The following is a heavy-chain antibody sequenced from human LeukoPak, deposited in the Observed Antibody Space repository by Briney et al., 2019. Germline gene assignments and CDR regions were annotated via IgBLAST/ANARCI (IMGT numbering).Heavy chain of an antibody. J-gene: IGHJ4*02. V-gene: IGHV1-2*02. CDR1: GYTFTDYG. CDR2: INPNSGGT. D-gene: IGHD5-18*01. CDR3: ARVDTPRALYDY. Sequence: GASVKVSCKTSGYTFTDYGISWVQQAPGQGLEWMGWINPNSGGTNYAQKFQGRVTMTRDTSISTAYMELSRLRSDDTAVYYCARVDTPRALYDYWGQGTLVTVSS.